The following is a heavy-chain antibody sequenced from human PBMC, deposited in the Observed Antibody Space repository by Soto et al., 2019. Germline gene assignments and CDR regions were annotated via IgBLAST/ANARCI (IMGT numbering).Heavy chain of an antibody. D-gene: IGHD6-13*01. CDR2: IYYIGGT. CDR1: GAALSSGAYF. J-gene: IGHJ5*02. Sequence: SETLSLTCTVSGAALSSGAYFYTWFRQPPGKELEWLGYIYYIGGTNYNPSLKSRVTISLDKSKSQFSLRLISLTAAATAVYYCTRQQSDDHYFDPWGQGTLVTVSS. CDR3: TRQQSDDHYFDP. V-gene: IGHV4-61*08.